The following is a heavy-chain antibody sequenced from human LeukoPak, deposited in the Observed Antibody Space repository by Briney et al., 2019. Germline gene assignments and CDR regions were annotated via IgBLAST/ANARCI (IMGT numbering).Heavy chain of an antibody. CDR1: GGSISSSSYY. J-gene: IGHJ4*02. D-gene: IGHD3-22*01. V-gene: IGHV4-61*02. Sequence: SETLSLTCTVSGGSISSSSYYWGWIRQPAGKGLEWIGRIYTSGSTNYNPSLKSRVTISVDTSKNQFSLKLSSVTAADTAVYYCAREGGNYYDSSGYYYEWGQGTLVTVSS. CDR3: AREGGNYYDSSGYYYE. CDR2: IYTSGST.